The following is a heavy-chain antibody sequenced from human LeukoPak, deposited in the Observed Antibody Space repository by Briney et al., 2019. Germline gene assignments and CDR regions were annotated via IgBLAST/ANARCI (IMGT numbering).Heavy chain of an antibody. V-gene: IGHV5-51*01. Sequence: GESLKISCKGSEYSFTSYLIGWVRQMPGKGLEWMGIIYPGDSDTRYSPSFQGQVTISADKSISTAYLQWSSLKASDTAMYYCARRKRSGRGMFDPWGQGTLVTVSS. D-gene: IGHD3-10*01. CDR3: ARRKRSGRGMFDP. J-gene: IGHJ5*02. CDR2: IYPGDSDT. CDR1: EYSFTSYL.